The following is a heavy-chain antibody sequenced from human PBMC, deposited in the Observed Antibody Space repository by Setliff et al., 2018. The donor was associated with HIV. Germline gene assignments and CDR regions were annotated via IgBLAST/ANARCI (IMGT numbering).Heavy chain of an antibody. Sequence: GGSLRLSCAASGFAFSSYSMNWVRQAPGKGLEWVSFIYSDGRTYYAESVKGRFTISRDDSKNTLYLQMHSLRVEDTAVYYCASPLFSYGPLAYWGQGTLVTVSS. J-gene: IGHJ4*02. CDR2: IYSDGRT. CDR1: GFAFSSYS. D-gene: IGHD3-16*01. CDR3: ASPLFSYGPLAY. V-gene: IGHV3-53*01.